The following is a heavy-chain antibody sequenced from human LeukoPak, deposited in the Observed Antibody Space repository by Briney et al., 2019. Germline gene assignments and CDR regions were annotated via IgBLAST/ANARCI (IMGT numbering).Heavy chain of an antibody. V-gene: IGHV3-74*01. Sequence: GGSLRLSCAASGFTLSNYWMHWARQTPGKGLVLVSRINTVGITRYAASVKGRFAISRDNAKYTPCLQMDCTRAEARAVHCCARGAGIVGSTTPFDYWGQGALVSVSS. CDR2: INTVGIT. J-gene: IGHJ4*02. CDR1: GFTLSNYW. CDR3: ARGAGIVGSTTPFDY. D-gene: IGHD1-26*01.